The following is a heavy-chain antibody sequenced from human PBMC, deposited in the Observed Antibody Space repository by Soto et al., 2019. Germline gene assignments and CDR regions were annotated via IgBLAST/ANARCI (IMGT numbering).Heavy chain of an antibody. Sequence: GGSLRLSCAASGFTFSSYAMHWVRQAPGKGLEWVAVISYDGSNKYYADSVKGRFTISRDNSKNTLYLQMNSLRAEDTAVYYCASSYYDSSGYTIDYWGQVILVTVSS. CDR1: GFTFSSYA. V-gene: IGHV3-30-3*01. CDR3: ASSYYDSSGYTIDY. D-gene: IGHD3-22*01. CDR2: ISYDGSNK. J-gene: IGHJ4*02.